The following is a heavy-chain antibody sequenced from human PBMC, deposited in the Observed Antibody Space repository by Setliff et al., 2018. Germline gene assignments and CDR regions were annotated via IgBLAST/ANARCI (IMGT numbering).Heavy chain of an antibody. V-gene: IGHV4-34*01. J-gene: IGHJ4*02. CDR3: ARGRYYGSGSYSL. Sequence: SETLSLTCAVYGGSFSAYYWSWIRQPPGKGLEWIGEINHSGSTNYNPSLKSRVTISVDTSKNQFSLKLSSVTAADTAVYYCARGRYYGSGSYSLWGQGTLVTVSS. D-gene: IGHD3-10*01. CDR2: INHSGST. CDR1: GGSFSAYY.